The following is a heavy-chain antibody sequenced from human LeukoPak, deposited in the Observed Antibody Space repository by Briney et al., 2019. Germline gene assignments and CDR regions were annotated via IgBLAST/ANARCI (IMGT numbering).Heavy chain of an antibody. V-gene: IGHV1-69*13. CDR3: ARGSIAARTFDY. CDR2: IIPIFGTA. CDR1: GGTFSSYA. J-gene: IGHJ4*02. D-gene: IGHD6-6*01. Sequence: GASVKVSCKASGGTFSSYAISWVRQAPGQGLEWMGGIIPIFGTANYAQKSQGRVTITADESTSTAYMELSSLRSEDTAVYYCARGSIAARTFDYWGQGTLVTVSS.